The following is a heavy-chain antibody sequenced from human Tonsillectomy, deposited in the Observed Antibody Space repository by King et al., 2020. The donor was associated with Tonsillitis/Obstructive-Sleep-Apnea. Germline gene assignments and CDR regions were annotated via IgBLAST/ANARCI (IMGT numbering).Heavy chain of an antibody. V-gene: IGHV3-43*01. CDR1: GFTFDDYT. CDR3: ARGLSTTRAARASYMDV. J-gene: IGHJ6*03. D-gene: IGHD3-16*02. CDR2: ISWDGGST. Sequence: VQLVESGGVVVQPGGSLSLSCAASGFTFDDYTMHWVRHAPGKGLEWVSLISWDGGSTHYADSVKGRFTISRDNSKNSLYLQMNSLRTEDTALYYCARGLSTTRAARASYMDVWGKGTTVTVSS.